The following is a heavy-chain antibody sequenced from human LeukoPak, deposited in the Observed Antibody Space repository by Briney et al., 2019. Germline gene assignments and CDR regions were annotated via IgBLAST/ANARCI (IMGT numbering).Heavy chain of an antibody. V-gene: IGHV3-21*04. CDR2: ISSSSSYI. CDR3: ARDYGSGSYLFDY. D-gene: IGHD3-10*01. J-gene: IGHJ4*02. Sequence: GGSLRLSCAASGFTFSSYSMNWVRQAPGKGLEWVSSISSSSSYIYYADSVKGRFTISRDNAKNSLYLQMNSLRAEDTAVYYCARDYGSGSYLFDYWGQGTLVTVSS. CDR1: GFTFSSYS.